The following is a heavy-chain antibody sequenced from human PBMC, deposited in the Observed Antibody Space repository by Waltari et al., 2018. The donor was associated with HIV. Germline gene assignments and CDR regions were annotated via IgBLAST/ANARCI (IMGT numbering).Heavy chain of an antibody. V-gene: IGHV3-15*01. Sequence: EVQLVESGGGLVKPGGSLRLSCAASGFTFSNAWMSWVRQAPGKGLEWIGRIKSKTDGGTTDYAAPVKGRFTFSRDDSKNTLYLQMNSLKTEDTAVYYCTTARGSNWQYFQHWGQGTLVTVSS. CDR2: IKSKTDGGTT. J-gene: IGHJ1*01. D-gene: IGHD6-13*01. CDR1: GFTFSNAW. CDR3: TTARGSNWQYFQH.